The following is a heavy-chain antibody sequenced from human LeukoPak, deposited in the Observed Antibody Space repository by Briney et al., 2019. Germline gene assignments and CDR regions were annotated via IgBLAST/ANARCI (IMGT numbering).Heavy chain of an antibody. CDR1: GGSISSGGYS. CDR3: ARVQWLGSFDP. V-gene: IGHV4-30-2*01. Sequence: SETLSLTCAVSGGSISSGGYSWSWIRQPPGKGLEWIGYIYHSGSTYYNPSLKSRVTISVDRSKNQFSLKLSSVTAAETAVYYCARVQWLGSFDPWGQGTLVTVSS. D-gene: IGHD6-19*01. CDR2: IYHSGST. J-gene: IGHJ5*02.